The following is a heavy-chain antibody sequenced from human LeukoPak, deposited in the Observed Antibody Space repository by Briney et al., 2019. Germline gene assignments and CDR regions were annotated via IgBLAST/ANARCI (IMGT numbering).Heavy chain of an antibody. CDR1: AFXFRSYG. D-gene: IGHD1-26*01. J-gene: IGHJ4*02. Sequence: PGGSLRLSCAASAFXFRSYGMHWVRQAPGKGLDWVAVISYDGSDKYYADSVKGRFTISRDNSKNTVYLDMNSLRTEDTAVYYCAKDRLSGGSCLDYWGQGTLVTVSS. CDR3: AKDRLSGGSCLDY. V-gene: IGHV3-30*18. CDR2: ISYDGSDK.